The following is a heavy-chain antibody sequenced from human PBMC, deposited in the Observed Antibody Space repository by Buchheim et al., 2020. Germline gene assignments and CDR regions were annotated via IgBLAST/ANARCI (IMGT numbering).Heavy chain of an antibody. CDR2: IFYSGST. CDR3: ARDSGPPDYYYYYGMDV. CDR1: GGSISNYY. J-gene: IGHJ6*02. Sequence: QVQLQESGPGLVKPSETLSLTCTVSGGSISNYYWSWIRQPPGKGLEWIGYIFYSGSTNYNPSLKSRVTISVDTSKNQFSLKLSSVTAADTAVYYCARDSGPPDYYYYYGMDVWGQGTT. V-gene: IGHV4-59*12.